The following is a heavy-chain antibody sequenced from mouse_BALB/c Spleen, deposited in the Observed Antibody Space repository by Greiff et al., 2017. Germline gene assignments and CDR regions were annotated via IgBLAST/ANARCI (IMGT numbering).Heavy chain of an antibody. J-gene: IGHJ2*01. V-gene: IGHV1S137*01. CDR1: GYTFTDYA. D-gene: IGHD4-1*01. Sequence: VQLQQSGAELVKPGVSVKISCKASGYTFTDYAMHWVKQSHAKSLEWIGIISTYYGDASYNQKFKGKATMTVDKSSSTAYMELSRLKSEDSAIYYGASGRDYYFDYWGQGTTLTVSS. CDR3: ASGRDYYFDY. CDR2: ISTYYGDA.